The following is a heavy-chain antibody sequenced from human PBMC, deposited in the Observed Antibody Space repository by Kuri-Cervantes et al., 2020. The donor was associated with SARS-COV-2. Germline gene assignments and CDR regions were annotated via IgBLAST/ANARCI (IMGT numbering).Heavy chain of an antibody. CDR1: GFTFSSYA. CDR3: ARGKQDFDY. J-gene: IGHJ4*02. V-gene: IGHV3-30-3*01. Sequence: GGSLRLSCAASGFTFSSYAMHWVRQAPGKGLEWVAVISYDGSNKYYADSVKGRFTISRDNSKNTLFLQMNSLRAEDTAVYYCARGKQDFDYWGQGTLVTVSS. CDR2: ISYDGSNK.